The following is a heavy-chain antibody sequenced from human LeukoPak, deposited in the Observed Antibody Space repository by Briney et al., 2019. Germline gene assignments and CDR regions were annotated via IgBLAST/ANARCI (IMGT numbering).Heavy chain of an antibody. J-gene: IGHJ6*02. CDR2: IYYSGST. Sequence: PSETLSLTCTVSGGSISSGDYYWSWIRQPPGKGLEWIGYIYYSGSTYYNPSLKSRVTISVDTSKNQFSLKLSSVTAADTAVYYCARVLHYYGSYFYGMDVWGQGTTVTVSS. CDR3: ARVLHYYGSYFYGMDV. V-gene: IGHV4-30-4*01. D-gene: IGHD3-10*01. CDR1: GGSISSGDYY.